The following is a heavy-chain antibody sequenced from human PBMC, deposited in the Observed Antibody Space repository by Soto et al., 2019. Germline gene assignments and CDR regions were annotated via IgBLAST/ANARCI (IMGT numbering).Heavy chain of an antibody. J-gene: IGHJ5*02. CDR3: ARAPYYDGSGYYNWFDP. CDR2: INHSGST. CDR1: GGSFSGYY. Sequence: SETLSLTCAVYGGSFSGYYWSWIRQPPGKGLEWIGEINHSGSTNYNPSLKSRVTISVDTSENQFSLKLSSVTAADTAVYYCARAPYYDGSGYYNWFDPWGQGTLVTVSS. V-gene: IGHV4-34*01. D-gene: IGHD3-22*01.